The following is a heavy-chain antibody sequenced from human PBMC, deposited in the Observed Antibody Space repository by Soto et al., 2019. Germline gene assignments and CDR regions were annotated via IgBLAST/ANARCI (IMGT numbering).Heavy chain of an antibody. J-gene: IGHJ4*02. CDR1: GFTFSSYA. Sequence: PGGSLRLSCSVSGFTFSSYAMHWVRQAPGKGLEYIASISSEGATTYYADSVKGRFIISRDNSKNTLYLQMSSLRAEDTAVYYCLKERYLDYWVQGILVTV. V-gene: IGHV3-64D*06. CDR3: LKERYLDY. CDR2: ISSEGATT.